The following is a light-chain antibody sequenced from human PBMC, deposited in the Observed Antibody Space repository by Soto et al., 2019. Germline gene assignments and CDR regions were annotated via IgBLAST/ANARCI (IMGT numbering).Light chain of an antibody. V-gene: IGLV4-69*01. CDR3: QTWGSGIVV. CDR1: RGHSNYD. CDR2: LNSDGSH. Sequence: QPVLTQSPSASASLGASVKLTCTLSRGHSNYDIAWHQQQSEKGPRYLMKLNSDGSHSKGDGIPDRFSGSSSGAERYLTISSLQSEDEADYYCQTWGSGIVVFGGGTKLTVL. J-gene: IGLJ2*01.